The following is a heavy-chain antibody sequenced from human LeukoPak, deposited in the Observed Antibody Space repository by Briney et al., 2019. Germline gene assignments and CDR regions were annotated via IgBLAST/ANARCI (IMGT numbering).Heavy chain of an antibody. Sequence: PSETLSLTCTVSGGSISSSSYYWGWIRQPPGKGLEWIGSIYYSGSTYYNPSLKSRVTISVDTSKNQFSLKLSSVTAADTAVYYCARLVVITTLFDYWGQGTLVTVSS. J-gene: IGHJ4*02. D-gene: IGHD3-22*01. CDR1: GGSISSSSYY. V-gene: IGHV4-39*01. CDR3: ARLVVITTLFDY. CDR2: IYYSGST.